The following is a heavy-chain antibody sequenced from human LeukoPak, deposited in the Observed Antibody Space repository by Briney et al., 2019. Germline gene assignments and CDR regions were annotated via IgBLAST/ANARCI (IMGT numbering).Heavy chain of an antibody. J-gene: IGHJ4*02. CDR3: ASSSWKKTFDY. Sequence: SETLSLTCSVSGGSITFYYWNWIRKPAGKGLEWIGRIHTSGTTNYNPSLKSRVTMSIDTSQKKFSLNLTSVTAADTAVYYCASSSWKKTFDYWGQGPLVTVSS. V-gene: IGHV4-4*07. CDR1: GGSITFYY. D-gene: IGHD1-1*01. CDR2: IHTSGTT.